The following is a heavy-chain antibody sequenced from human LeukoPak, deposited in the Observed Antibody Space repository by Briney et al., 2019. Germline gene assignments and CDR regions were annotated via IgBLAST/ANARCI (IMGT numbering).Heavy chain of an antibody. Sequence: PGGSLRLSCAASGFTFSDYAMTWVRQAPGKGLESVSIISSGGAGTYYADSVKGRFAISRDNSKDTLYLQMNSVRAEDTAVYYCARGDRRDAYRFDSWGQGTLVTVSS. CDR3: ARGDRRDAYRFDS. D-gene: IGHD5-24*01. CDR2: ISSGGAGT. J-gene: IGHJ4*02. V-gene: IGHV3-23*01. CDR1: GFTFSDYA.